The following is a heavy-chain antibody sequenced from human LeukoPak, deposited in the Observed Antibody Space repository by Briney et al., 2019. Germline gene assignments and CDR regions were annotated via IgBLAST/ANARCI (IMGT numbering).Heavy chain of an antibody. D-gene: IGHD2-2*02. CDR2: INWNGGST. J-gene: IGHJ4*02. V-gene: IGHV3-20*04. Sequence: GGSLRLSCAASGFTFDDYGMSWVRQAPGKGLEWVSGINWNGGSTGYADSVKGRFTISRDNAKNSLYLQMNSLRAEDTALYYCARHCSSTSCYNRWDYWGQGTLATVSS. CDR1: GFTFDDYG. CDR3: ARHCSSTSCYNRWDY.